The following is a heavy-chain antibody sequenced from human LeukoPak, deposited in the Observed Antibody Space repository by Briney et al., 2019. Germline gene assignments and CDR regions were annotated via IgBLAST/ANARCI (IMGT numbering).Heavy chain of an antibody. J-gene: IGHJ4*02. V-gene: IGHV4-34*01. CDR3: AREYFWSGYYDY. CDR1: GGSFSGYY. D-gene: IGHD3-3*01. Sequence: PSETLSLTCAVYGGSFSGYYWSWLRPPPGKGLEWIGEINHSGSTNYNPSLKSRVTISVDTSKNQFSLKLSSVTAADTAVYYCAREYFWSGYYDYWGQGTLVTVSS. CDR2: INHSGST.